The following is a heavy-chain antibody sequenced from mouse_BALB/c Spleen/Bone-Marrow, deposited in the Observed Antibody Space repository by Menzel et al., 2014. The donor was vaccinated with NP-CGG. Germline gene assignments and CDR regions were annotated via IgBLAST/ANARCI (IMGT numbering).Heavy chain of an antibody. CDR1: GFNIKDTS. D-gene: IGHD2-14*01. CDR2: IDPANGNT. Sequence: VQLQQPGAELVKPGASVKLSCTASGFNIKDTSMHWVKQRPEQGLEWIGRIDPANGNTKYDPKFQGKATITADTSSNTAYLQLSSLTSEDTAVYYCARYRLGTYFDYWGQGTTLTVSS. J-gene: IGHJ2*01. CDR3: ARYRLGTYFDY. V-gene: IGHV14-3*02.